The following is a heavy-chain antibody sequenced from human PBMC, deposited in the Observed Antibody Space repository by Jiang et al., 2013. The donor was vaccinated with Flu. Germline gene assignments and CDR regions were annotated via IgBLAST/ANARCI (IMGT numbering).Heavy chain of an antibody. V-gene: IGHV3-23*04. D-gene: IGHD4-23*01. CDR2: IRGSGTRT. J-gene: IGHJ4*02. CDR1: GFTFSSYA. CDR3: AKDMPDYGDNPFDY. Sequence: QLVESGEDLVQPGGSLRLSCAASGFTFSSYAMSWVRQAPGKGLEWVSTIRGSGTRTYYADSVKGRFTISRDNSKNTLYLQMNSLRAEDTALYYCAKDMPDYGDNPFDYWGQGTLVTVSS.